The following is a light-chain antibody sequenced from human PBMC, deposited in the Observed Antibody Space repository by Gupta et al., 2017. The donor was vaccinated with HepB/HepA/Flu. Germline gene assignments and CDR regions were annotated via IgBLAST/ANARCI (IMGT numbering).Light chain of an antibody. CDR2: KAS. Sequence: DIQMTQSPSTLSASVGDRITITCRASQNINKWLAWYQQKPGKAPNLLIYKASTLDSGVPSRFSGSGSGTEFTLTISNLQPDDFATYYCHQYNTYSRTFGQGTKVEIK. CDR3: HQYNTYSRT. J-gene: IGKJ1*01. V-gene: IGKV1-5*03. CDR1: QNINKW.